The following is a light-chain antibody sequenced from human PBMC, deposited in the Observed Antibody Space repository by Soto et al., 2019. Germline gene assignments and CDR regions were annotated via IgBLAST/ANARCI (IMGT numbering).Light chain of an antibody. CDR3: QQRSGWPT. CDR2: DAS. V-gene: IGKV3-11*01. Sequence: EIVWTQSPDTLSLSPGERATLSCRASQTVSTFLAWYQQKPGQAPRLIVYDASKRAPGITARFIGSGSGTDFTLTVSSLEPEDFALYYCQQRSGWPTFGQGTKVDIK. CDR1: QTVSTF. J-gene: IGKJ1*01.